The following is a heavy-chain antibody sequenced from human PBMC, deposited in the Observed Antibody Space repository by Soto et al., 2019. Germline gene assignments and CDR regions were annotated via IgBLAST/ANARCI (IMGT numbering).Heavy chain of an antibody. D-gene: IGHD2-8*01. CDR3: VSWVSAHFDY. CDR1: GFTFDSPYSHG. CDR2: ISSNAAKT. Sequence: PGGSLRLSCAASGFTFDSPYSHGMSWVRQSPGKGPEWVSTISSNAAKTHYAVSVKGRFTISKDASRNTVHLHMNNLRAEDTATYFCVSWVSAHFDYWGQGTPVTVSS. J-gene: IGHJ4*02. V-gene: IGHV3-23*01.